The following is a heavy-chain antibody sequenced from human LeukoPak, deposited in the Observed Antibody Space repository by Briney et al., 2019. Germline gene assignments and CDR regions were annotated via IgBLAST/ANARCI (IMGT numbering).Heavy chain of an antibody. D-gene: IGHD2-2*01. CDR3: ARDAKYQPSGGYGMDV. CDR2: INHSGST. Sequence: PSETLSLTCAVYGGSFSGYYWSWIRQPPGKGLEWIGEINHSGSTNYNPSLKSRVTISVDTSKNQFSLKLSSVTAADTAVYYCARDAKYQPSGGYGMDVWGQGTTVTVSS. CDR1: GGSFSGYY. V-gene: IGHV4-34*01. J-gene: IGHJ6*02.